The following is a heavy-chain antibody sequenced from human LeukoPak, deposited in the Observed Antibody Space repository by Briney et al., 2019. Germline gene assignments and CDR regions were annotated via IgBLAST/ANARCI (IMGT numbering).Heavy chain of an antibody. CDR3: ARDVYCTNGVCKDY. CDR1: GGSISSGDYY. J-gene: IGHJ4*02. CDR2: IYYSGST. Sequence: SETLSLTCTVSGGSISSGDYYWSWIRQPPGKGLEWIGYIYYSGSTYYNPSLKSRVTISVDTSKNQFSLKLSSVTAADTAVYYCARDVYCTNGVCKDYWGQETLVTVSS. V-gene: IGHV4-30-4*01. D-gene: IGHD2-8*01.